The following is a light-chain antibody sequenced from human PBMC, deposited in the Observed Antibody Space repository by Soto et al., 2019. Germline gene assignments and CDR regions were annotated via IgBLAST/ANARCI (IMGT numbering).Light chain of an antibody. CDR1: SDINVGSYN. CDR3: MIWPSNAV. CDR2: YYSDSDK. V-gene: IGLV5-37*01. Sequence: QAVLTQPPSSSASPGESARLTCTLPSDINVGSYNIYWYQQKSGSPPRYLLYYYSDSDKGQGSGVPSRFSGSKDASANTGILLISGLQSEDEADYYCMIWPSNAVFGTGTKLTVL. J-gene: IGLJ1*01.